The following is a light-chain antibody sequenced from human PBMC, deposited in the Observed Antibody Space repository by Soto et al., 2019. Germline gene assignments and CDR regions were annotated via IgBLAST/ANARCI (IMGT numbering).Light chain of an antibody. CDR2: EVT. Sequence: QSALTQPPSASGSPGQSVTISCTGTNIDVGGYNYVAWYQQHPGTAPKVIIYEVTKRPSGVPDRFIGSKSGNTASLTISRLQAEDEADYFCSSYASNNILFVFGTGTKV. J-gene: IGLJ1*01. CDR3: SSYASNNILFV. CDR1: NIDVGGYNY. V-gene: IGLV2-8*01.